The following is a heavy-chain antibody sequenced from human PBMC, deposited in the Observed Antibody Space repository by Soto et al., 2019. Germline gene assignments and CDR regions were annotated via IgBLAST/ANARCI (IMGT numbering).Heavy chain of an antibody. CDR2: ISNEGRDT. CDR3: AKAGGRVSIPFDP. V-gene: IGHV3-30*18. J-gene: IGHJ5*02. D-gene: IGHD1-26*01. CDR1: GFRFSTYG. Sequence: QIQLVESGGGVVQPGRSLRLSCAASGFRFSTYGMHWVRQTPGKGLEWVALISNEGRDTYFADSVKGRFTISRDNSRNTVYLQMNSLRTEDTAIYYCAKAGGRVSIPFDPWGQGTLVTVSS.